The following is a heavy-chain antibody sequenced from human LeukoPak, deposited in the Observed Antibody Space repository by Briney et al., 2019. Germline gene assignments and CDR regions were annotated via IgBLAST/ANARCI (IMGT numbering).Heavy chain of an antibody. CDR2: VSGSGRNT. CDR1: GFTFSNYA. CDR3: AKELKWELLGASDY. V-gene: IGHV3-23*01. D-gene: IGHD1-26*01. Sequence: GGSLRLSCAGSGFTFSNYAMTWVRQAPGKGLEWVSSVSGSGRNTFYPDSVEGRFTISRDNSKNTVYLQMNSLRADDTAVYYCAKELKWELLGASDYWGQGTLVTVSS. J-gene: IGHJ4*02.